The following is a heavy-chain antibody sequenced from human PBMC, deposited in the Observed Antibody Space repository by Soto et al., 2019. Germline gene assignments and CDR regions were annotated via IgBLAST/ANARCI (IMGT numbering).Heavy chain of an antibody. CDR3: ARSIVVVTALDY. CDR2: INAGNGNT. D-gene: IGHD2-21*02. V-gene: IGHV1-3*01. J-gene: IGHJ4*02. Sequence: QVQLVQSGAEVKKPGASVKVSCKASGYTFTSYAMHWVRQAPGQRLEWMGWINAGNGNTKYSQKFQRRVTITRDTSASTAYMELSSLRSEDTAVYYCARSIVVVTALDYWGQGTLVTVSS. CDR1: GYTFTSYA.